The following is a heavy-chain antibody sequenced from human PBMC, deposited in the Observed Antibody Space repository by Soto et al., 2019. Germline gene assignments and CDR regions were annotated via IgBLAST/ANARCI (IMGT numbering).Heavy chain of an antibody. V-gene: IGHV5-51*01. CDR3: ARHGDGIGATTPYGMDV. Sequence: PGESLKISCKGSGYSFTSYWIGWVRQMPGKGLEWMGIIYPGDSDTRYSPSFQGQVTISADKSISTAYLQWSSLKASDTAMYYCARHGDGIGATTPYGMDVWGQGTTVTVSS. J-gene: IGHJ6*02. CDR1: GYSFTSYW. CDR2: IYPGDSDT. D-gene: IGHD6-13*01.